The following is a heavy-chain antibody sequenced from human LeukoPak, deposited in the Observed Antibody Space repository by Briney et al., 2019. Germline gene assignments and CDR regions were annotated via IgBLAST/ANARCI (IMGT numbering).Heavy chain of an antibody. CDR3: ARDQYDTWSRRGNFDS. V-gene: IGHV3-7*03. CDR1: GFTFGKYW. CDR2: IKLDGSEK. Sequence: GGSLRLSCVASGFTFGKYWMSWVRQAPGKGLEWVANIKLDGSEKNYVDSVKGRFTISRDNTKNSLYLQMNSLRVEDTAVFYCARDQYDTWSRRGNFDSWGQGSLVIVSS. D-gene: IGHD3-3*01. J-gene: IGHJ4*02.